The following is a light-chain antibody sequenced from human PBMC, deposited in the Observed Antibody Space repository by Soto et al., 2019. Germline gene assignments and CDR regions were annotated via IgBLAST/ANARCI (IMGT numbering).Light chain of an antibody. CDR1: QSITKY. J-gene: IGKJ2*01. Sequence: DIQMTQSPSSLSVSVADRVTITCRASQSITKYLNWYQQKPGKAPKLLVYAASSLQSGVPSRFSGNGSGTDFTLTISSLQPEDFATYYCQQSDSYPYTFGQGTKLEIK. CDR3: QQSDSYPYT. V-gene: IGKV1-39*01. CDR2: AAS.